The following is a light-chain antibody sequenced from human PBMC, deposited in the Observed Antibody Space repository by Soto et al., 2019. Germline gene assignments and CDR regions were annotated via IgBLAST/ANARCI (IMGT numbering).Light chain of an antibody. V-gene: IGKV3-20*01. CDR3: QQYGGSPYT. J-gene: IGKJ2*01. Sequence: EIVLTQSPGTLSLSPGERATLSCRASQSVRSNYLAWYQQKPGQAPRLLIYGASSMATGIPDRFSGTGSGTDFTLTISRLEPEDFAGYYCQQYGGSPYTFGQWTKLEIK. CDR1: QSVRSNY. CDR2: GAS.